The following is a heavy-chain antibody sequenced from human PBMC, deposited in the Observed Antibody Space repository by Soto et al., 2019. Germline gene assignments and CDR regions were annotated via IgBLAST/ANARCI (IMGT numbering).Heavy chain of an antibody. Sequence: QVQLVQSGAEVKKPGASVKVSCKTSGYNFTNYGIVWVRQAPGQGLEWMGWVSAYNGNTNYAQRLQGRVTMTTDTTTTTAYMELRSLRSDDTAVYFCAKASLRLKVRTTHWGQGTLVTVSS. J-gene: IGHJ4*01. V-gene: IGHV1-18*01. CDR3: AKASLRLKVRTTH. CDR1: GYNFTNYG. CDR2: VSAYNGNT. D-gene: IGHD6-25*01.